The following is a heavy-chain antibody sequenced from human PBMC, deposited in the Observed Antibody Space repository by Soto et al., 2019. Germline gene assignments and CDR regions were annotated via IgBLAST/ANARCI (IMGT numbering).Heavy chain of an antibody. J-gene: IGHJ5*02. CDR2: IYYSGST. D-gene: IGHD5-18*01. CDR1: GGSISSSSYY. Sequence: QLQLQESGPGLVKPSETLSLTCTVSGGSISSSSYYWGWIRQPPGKGLEWIGSIYYSGSTYYNPSLKSRVTISVDTSKNRFSLKLSSVTAADTAVYYCARVDTAMVTTFGWFDPWGQGTLVTVSS. V-gene: IGHV4-39*02. CDR3: ARVDTAMVTTFGWFDP.